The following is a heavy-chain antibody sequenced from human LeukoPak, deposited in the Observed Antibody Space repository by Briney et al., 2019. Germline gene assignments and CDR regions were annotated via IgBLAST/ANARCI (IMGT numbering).Heavy chain of an antibody. Sequence: KPGGSLRLSCAASGFTFSNYNMNWVRQAPGKGLEWVSSISSSNNYMYYADSVKGRFTISRDNAKNSLYLQMNSLRAEDTAVYYCARRSPNYYFDYWGQGTPDTVSS. CDR1: GFTFSNYN. CDR2: ISSSNNYM. CDR3: ARRSPNYYFDY. V-gene: IGHV3-21*01. J-gene: IGHJ4*02.